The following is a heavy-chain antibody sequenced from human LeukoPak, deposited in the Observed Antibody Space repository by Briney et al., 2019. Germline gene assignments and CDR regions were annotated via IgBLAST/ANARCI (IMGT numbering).Heavy chain of an antibody. J-gene: IGHJ3*02. Sequence: GGSLRLSCAASGFTFSEYNMNWVRQVPGKGLEWVSYISSSGSTIYYADSVKGRLTMSRDNAKNSLYLQMSSLRVEDTAMYYCARDPDTAMGHDAFDIWGRGTLVTVSS. D-gene: IGHD5-18*01. CDR3: ARDPDTAMGHDAFDI. CDR1: GFTFSEYN. CDR2: ISSSGSTI. V-gene: IGHV3-48*01.